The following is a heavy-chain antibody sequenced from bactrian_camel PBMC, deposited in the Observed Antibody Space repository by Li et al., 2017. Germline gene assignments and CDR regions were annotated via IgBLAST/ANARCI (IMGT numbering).Heavy chain of an antibody. D-gene: IGHD3*01. J-gene: IGHJ4*01. CDR1: TWKYSTYC. V-gene: IGHV3S31*01. CDR2: IYTKDGST. CDR3: AADTTSDCYTASWSYSVGRDRVDH. Sequence: DVQLVESGGGSVQAGGSPRLSCARSTWKYSTYCMGWFRQAPGKEREDVAAIYTKDGSTSYSDSVKVRFTISHDTGKNTWYLQMNNLKPEDTAMYYCAADTTSDCYTASWSYSVGRDRVDHWGQGTQVTVS.